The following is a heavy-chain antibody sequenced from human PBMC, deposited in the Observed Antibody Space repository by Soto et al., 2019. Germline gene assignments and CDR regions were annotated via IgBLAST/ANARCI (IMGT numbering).Heavy chain of an antibody. CDR2: ISYDGSNK. D-gene: IGHD3-10*01. Sequence: HPGGSLRLSCAASGFTLSSYGMHWVRQAPGKGLEWVAVISYDGSNKYYADSVKGRFTISRDNSKNTLYLQMNSLRAEDTAVYYCAKDLDHSSGYWGQGTLVTVSS. V-gene: IGHV3-30*18. J-gene: IGHJ4*02. CDR1: GFTLSSYG. CDR3: AKDLDHSSGY.